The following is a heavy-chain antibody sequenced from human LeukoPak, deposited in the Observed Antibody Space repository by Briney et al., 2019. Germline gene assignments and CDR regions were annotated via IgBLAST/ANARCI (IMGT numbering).Heavy chain of an antibody. CDR1: GYTFTSYG. CDR2: ISAYNGNT. J-gene: IGHJ6*02. V-gene: IGHV1-18*01. CDR3: ARERGYSYGDYYYYGMDV. Sequence: ASVDVSCKASGYTFTSYGISWVRQAPGQGLEWMGWISAYNGNTNYAQKLQGRVTITTDTSTSTAYMELRSLRSDDTAVYYCARERGYSYGDYYYYGMDVWGQGTTVTVSS. D-gene: IGHD5-18*01.